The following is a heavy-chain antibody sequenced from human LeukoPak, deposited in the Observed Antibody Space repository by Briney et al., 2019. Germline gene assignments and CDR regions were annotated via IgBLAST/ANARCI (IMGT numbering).Heavy chain of an antibody. CDR1: GFTFDDYA. Sequence: GRSLRLSCAASGFTFDDYAMHWVRQAPGKGLEWVSGISWNSGSIGYADSVKGRFTISRDNAKNSLYLQMNSLRAENTAFYYCAKDRYGGNSGYFQHWGQGTLVTVSS. V-gene: IGHV3-9*01. D-gene: IGHD4-23*01. CDR3: AKDRYGGNSGYFQH. CDR2: ISWNSGSI. J-gene: IGHJ1*01.